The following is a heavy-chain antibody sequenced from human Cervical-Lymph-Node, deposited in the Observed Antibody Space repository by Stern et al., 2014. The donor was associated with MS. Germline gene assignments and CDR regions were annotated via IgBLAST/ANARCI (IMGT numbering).Heavy chain of an antibody. D-gene: IGHD4-17*01. CDR2: VNHNSGNT. J-gene: IGHJ4*02. V-gene: IGHV1-8*01. CDR3: ARSDCGDWDS. CDR1: GYTFSTYD. Sequence: QVQLVQSGAAVKKPGASVKVSCTASGYTFSTYDITWVRHANGQGLEWMEWVNHNSGNTAYAQKFQGRVTMTRDTSINTAYMELSSLRPEDTAVYYCARSDCGDWDSWGQGTLVTVSS.